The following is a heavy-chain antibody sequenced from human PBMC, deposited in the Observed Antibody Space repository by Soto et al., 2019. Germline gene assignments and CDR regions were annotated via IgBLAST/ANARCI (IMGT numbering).Heavy chain of an antibody. CDR1: GGSISSYY. V-gene: IGHV4-59*01. J-gene: IGHJ6*02. D-gene: IGHD3-9*01. Sequence: SETLSFTCTVSGGSISSYYWSWIRQPPGKGLEWIGYIYYSGSTNYNPSLKSRVTISVDTSKNQFSLKLSSVTAADTAVYYCARGADYDILTGDQFYGMDVWGQGTTVTVSS. CDR3: ARGADYDILTGDQFYGMDV. CDR2: IYYSGST.